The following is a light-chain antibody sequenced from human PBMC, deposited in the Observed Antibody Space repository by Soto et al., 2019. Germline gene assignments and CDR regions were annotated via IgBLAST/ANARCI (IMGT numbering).Light chain of an antibody. J-gene: IGKJ2*01. Sequence: EIVLTQSPATLSLSPGERATLSCRASQSVSSYLAWYQQKPGQAPRLLIYDASNRATGIPARFSGSGSRTDYTLNISSLEPEDFAVYYCQQRSNWPQYTFGQGTKLEIK. CDR3: QQRSNWPQYT. CDR2: DAS. CDR1: QSVSSY. V-gene: IGKV3-11*01.